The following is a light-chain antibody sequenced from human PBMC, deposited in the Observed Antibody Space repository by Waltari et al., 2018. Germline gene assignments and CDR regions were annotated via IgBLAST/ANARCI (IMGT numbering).Light chain of an antibody. Sequence: DIVVSQSPDSLAVSLGEKATISCKCSQSILYSANHKIYLALFQKKPGHPPKLLIYWSSTLESGVPDRFSGSGSGTEFSLTISGLQAEDVAVYYCQQYYRNPYTFGQGTNLEI. V-gene: IGKV4-1*01. CDR2: WSS. CDR3: QQYYRNPYT. CDR1: QSILYSANHKIY. J-gene: IGKJ2*01.